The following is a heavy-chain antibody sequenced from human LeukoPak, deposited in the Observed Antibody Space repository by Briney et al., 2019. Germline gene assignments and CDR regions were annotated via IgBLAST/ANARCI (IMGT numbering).Heavy chain of an antibody. Sequence: GSVKVSCKASGYTFTSYYMHWVRQAPGQGLEWMGIINPSGGSTSYAQKFQGRVTMTRDTSTSTVYMELSSLRSEDTAVYYCARVEWEYTAMVTGPRGMDVWGQGTTVTVSS. CDR3: ARVEWEYTAMVTGPRGMDV. CDR1: GYTFTSYY. V-gene: IGHV1-46*01. D-gene: IGHD5-18*01. CDR2: INPSGGST. J-gene: IGHJ6*02.